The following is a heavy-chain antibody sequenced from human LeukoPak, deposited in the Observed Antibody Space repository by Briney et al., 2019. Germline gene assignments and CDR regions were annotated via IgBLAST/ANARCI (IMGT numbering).Heavy chain of an antibody. Sequence: GASVKVSFKASGGTFSSYAISWVQQAPGQGLEWMGGIIPIFGTANYAQKFQGRVTITADESTSTAYMELSSLRSEDTAVYYCARDSSSGLGYFDLWGRGTLVTVSS. CDR2: IIPIFGTA. CDR1: GGTFSSYA. D-gene: IGHD6-19*01. CDR3: ARDSSSGLGYFDL. J-gene: IGHJ2*01. V-gene: IGHV1-69*01.